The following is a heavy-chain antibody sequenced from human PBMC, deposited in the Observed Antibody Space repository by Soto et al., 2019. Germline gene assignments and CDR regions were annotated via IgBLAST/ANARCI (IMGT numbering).Heavy chain of an antibody. Sequence: QVQLVQSGAEVKKPGSSVKVSCKASGGTFSSYAISWVRQAPGQGLEWMGGIIPIFGTANYAQKFQGRVTITADESTSTVYMELSSLRSEDTAVYYGGSDYYDSSGYYRWGQGALVPVSS. V-gene: IGHV1-69*01. CDR2: IIPIFGTA. CDR1: GGTFSSYA. D-gene: IGHD3-22*01. J-gene: IGHJ4*02. CDR3: GSDYYDSSGYYR.